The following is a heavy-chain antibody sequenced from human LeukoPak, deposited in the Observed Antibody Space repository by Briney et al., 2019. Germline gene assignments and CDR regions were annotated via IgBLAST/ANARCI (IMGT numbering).Heavy chain of an antibody. CDR3: AKRGLLWFGESLYYFDY. J-gene: IGHJ4*02. D-gene: IGHD3-10*01. CDR1: GFTFSSYG. V-gene: IGHV3-23*01. CDR2: ISGSGGST. Sequence: GGSLRLSCAASGFTFSSYGMSWVRQAPGKGLEWVSAISGSGGSTYYADSVKGRFTISRDNSKNTLYLQMNSLRAEDTAVYYCAKRGLLWFGESLYYFDYWGQGTLVTVSS.